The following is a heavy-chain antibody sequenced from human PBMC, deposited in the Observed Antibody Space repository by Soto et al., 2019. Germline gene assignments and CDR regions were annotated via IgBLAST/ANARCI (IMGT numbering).Heavy chain of an antibody. V-gene: IGHV3-11*05. Sequence: GGSLRLSCAASGFIFSDYYMTWIRQAPGKGLEWVSYISSSSSYINYADSVKGRFTISRDNAKNSLYLQMNSLRAEDTAVHYCARDRDSSRLYYGMDVWGQGTTVTV. CDR1: GFIFSDYY. CDR3: ARDRDSSRLYYGMDV. J-gene: IGHJ6*02. D-gene: IGHD6-13*01. CDR2: ISSSSSYI.